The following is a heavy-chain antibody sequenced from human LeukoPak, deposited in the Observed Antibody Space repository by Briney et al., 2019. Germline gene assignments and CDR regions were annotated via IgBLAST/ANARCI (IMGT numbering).Heavy chain of an antibody. CDR3: ARRSGTYSDFDY. CDR2: ISTDESNT. CDR1: GYTFSSFG. V-gene: IGHV1-18*01. Sequence: GDSVKVSCKASGYTFSSFGISWVRQAPGQGLEWMGGISTDESNTNHAQKFQGRVTMTTDTSTSTAYMELRSLRSDDTAVYYCARRSGTYSDFDYWGQGTLVTVSS. D-gene: IGHD1-26*01. J-gene: IGHJ4*02.